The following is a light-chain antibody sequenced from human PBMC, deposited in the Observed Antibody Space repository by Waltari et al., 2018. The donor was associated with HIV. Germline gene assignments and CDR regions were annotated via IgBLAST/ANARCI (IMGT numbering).Light chain of an antibody. CDR3: NSYTSTNTLNV. CDR2: EGR. V-gene: IGLV2-14*01. Sequence: QSALTQPASVSGSPGQSITISCTGTSSDTGSYNYVSWYQQHPGKAPKLMIYEGRNRPSGVSNRFSGSKSGNTASLTISGLQAEDEADYYCNSYTSTNTLNVFGTGTTVTVL. CDR1: SSDTGSYNY. J-gene: IGLJ1*01.